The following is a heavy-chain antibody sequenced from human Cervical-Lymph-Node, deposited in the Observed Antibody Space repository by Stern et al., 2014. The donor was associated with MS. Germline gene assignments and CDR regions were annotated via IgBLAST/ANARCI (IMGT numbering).Heavy chain of an antibody. V-gene: IGHV3-30-3*01. J-gene: IGHJ4*02. CDR3: ARPAAARYFDY. Sequence: VQLVESGGGVVQPGRSLRLSCATSGFTFGRHSMHWVRQVPGKGLELVAIISYDGSSQHYADSVKGRFTISRDNSNNTLYLQMNSLRIEDTAMYYCARPAAARYFDYWGQGSQVTVSS. CDR2: ISYDGSSQ. D-gene: IGHD6-25*01. CDR1: GFTFGRHS.